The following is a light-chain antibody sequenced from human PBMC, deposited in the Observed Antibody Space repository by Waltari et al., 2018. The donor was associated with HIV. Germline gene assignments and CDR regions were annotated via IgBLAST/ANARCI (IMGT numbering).Light chain of an antibody. CDR1: SSNIGWYY. J-gene: IGLJ3*02. CDR3: GTWDSSLRVWV. CDR2: DNT. Sequence: QSVLTQPPSVSAAPGQKVTISCSGSSSNIGWYYVSWYQPLPGAAPKLLIHDNTHRPSVIHSGLSGCKYGTSATLHTTGLQTADEADYYCGTWDSSLRVWVFGGGTKLTVL. V-gene: IGLV1-51*01.